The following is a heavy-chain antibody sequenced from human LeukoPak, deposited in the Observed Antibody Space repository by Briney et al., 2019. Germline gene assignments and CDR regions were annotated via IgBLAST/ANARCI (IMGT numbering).Heavy chain of an antibody. V-gene: IGHV1-69*13. Sequence: SVKVSCKASGGTFSSYAISWVRQAPGQGLEWMGGIIPILGTANYAQKFQGRVTITADESTSTAYMELSSLRSEDTAVYYCVGGTSGALDYWGQGTLVTVSS. D-gene: IGHD2-2*01. J-gene: IGHJ4*02. CDR2: IIPILGTA. CDR1: GGTFSSYA. CDR3: VGGTSGALDY.